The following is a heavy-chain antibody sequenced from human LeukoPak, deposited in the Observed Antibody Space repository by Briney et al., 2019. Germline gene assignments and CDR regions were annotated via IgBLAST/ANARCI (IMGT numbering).Heavy chain of an antibody. D-gene: IGHD2-21*01. CDR2: ISSTSSII. CDR3: ARDSDWVFDY. J-gene: IGHJ4*02. CDR1: GFTFSSYS. V-gene: IGHV3-48*01. Sequence: PGGSLRLSCAPSGFTFSSYSMNWVRQAPGKGLEWVSYISSTSSIIYYADSVKGRFTISRDNAKNSLYLQMNSLRAEDTAVYYCARDSDWVFDYWGQGTLVTVSS.